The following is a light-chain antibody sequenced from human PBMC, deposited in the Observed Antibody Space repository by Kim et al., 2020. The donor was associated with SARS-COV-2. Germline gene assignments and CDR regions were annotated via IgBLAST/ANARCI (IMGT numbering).Light chain of an antibody. CDR1: SSAVGLYNY. J-gene: IGLJ3*02. CDR2: DVS. Sequence: GQSITISCTGTSSAVGLYNYVSWYQQHPGKAPKLMIYDVSKRPSGVSNRFSGSKSGNTASLTISGLQAEDEADYYCSSYTTSNSWVFGGGTKLAVL. CDR3: SSYTTSNSWV. V-gene: IGLV2-14*03.